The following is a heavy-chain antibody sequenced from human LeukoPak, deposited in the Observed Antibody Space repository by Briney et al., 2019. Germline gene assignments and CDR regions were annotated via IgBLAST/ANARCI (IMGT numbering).Heavy chain of an antibody. CDR3: ASALGYSGSYSFDY. V-gene: IGHV3-66*01. D-gene: IGHD1-26*01. CDR1: GFTFSSYA. J-gene: IGHJ4*02. CDR2: IYSGGST. Sequence: GGSLRLSCAASGFTFSSYAMSWVRQAPGKGLEWVSVIYSGGSTYYADSVKGRFTISRDNSKNTLYLQMNSLRAEDTAVYYCASALGYSGSYSFDYWGQGTLVTVSS.